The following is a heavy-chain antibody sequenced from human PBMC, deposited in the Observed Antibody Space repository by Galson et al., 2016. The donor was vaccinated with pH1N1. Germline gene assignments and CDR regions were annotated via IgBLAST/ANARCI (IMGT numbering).Heavy chain of an antibody. CDR1: GFTFNNYG. J-gene: IGHJ4*02. D-gene: IGHD3-9*01. CDR3: ARDLGSTGYLKY. Sequence: SLRLSCAASGFTFNNYGMHWVRQAPGKGLEWVAVIWFDGRNKYYADSVKGRFTISRDNAKNSLYLQMNSLRAEDTAVYYCARDLGSTGYLKYWGQGALVIVSS. CDR2: IWFDGRNK. V-gene: IGHV3-33*08.